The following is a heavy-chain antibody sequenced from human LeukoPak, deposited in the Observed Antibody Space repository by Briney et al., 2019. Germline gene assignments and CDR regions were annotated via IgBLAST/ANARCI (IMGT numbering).Heavy chain of an antibody. J-gene: IGHJ4*02. V-gene: IGHV3-43*02. D-gene: IGHD3-22*01. CDR3: ARDRPFTYYDSTGVLDY. Sequence: GGSLRLSCAASGFTFDDYPMHWVRQAPGRGLEWVSLISGDGGGTYYNDSVKGRFTTSRENSKNSLFLQMNNLRTEDTALYFCARDRPFTYYDSTGVLDYWGQGTLVTVSP. CDR1: GFTFDDYP. CDR2: ISGDGGGT.